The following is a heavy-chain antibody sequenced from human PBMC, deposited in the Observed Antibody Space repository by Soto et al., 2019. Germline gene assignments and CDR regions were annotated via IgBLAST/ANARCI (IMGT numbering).Heavy chain of an antibody. Sequence: QVQLQESGPGLVKPSGTLSLTCAVSSGSVSDKYWWSWVRQTPGKGLQWIGEIYHSGKTNYNPSLMGRVPMSVDKSKNQFSLTITSVTAADTAIYYCARGGISYASGRDNWFDPWGQGTLVTVSS. CDR3: ARGGISYASGRDNWFDP. D-gene: IGHD2-2*01. V-gene: IGHV4-4*02. CDR2: IYHSGKT. J-gene: IGHJ5*02. CDR1: SGSVSDKYW.